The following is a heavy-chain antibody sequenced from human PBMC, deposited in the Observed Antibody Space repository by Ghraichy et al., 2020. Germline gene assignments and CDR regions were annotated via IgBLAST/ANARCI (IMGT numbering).Heavy chain of an antibody. J-gene: IGHJ4*02. CDR3: ARDFWYYGSVEERGIDY. D-gene: IGHD3-10*01. CDR2: INTNTGNP. V-gene: IGHV7-4-1*02. Sequence: VNVSCKASGYTFTSYAMNWVRQAPGQGLEWMGWINTNTGNPTYAQGFTGRFVFSLDTSVSTAYLQISSLKAEDTAVYYCARDFWYYGSVEERGIDYWGQGTLVTVSS. CDR1: GYTFTSYA.